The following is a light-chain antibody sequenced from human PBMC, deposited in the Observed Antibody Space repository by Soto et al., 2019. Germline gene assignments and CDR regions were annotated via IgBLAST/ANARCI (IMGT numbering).Light chain of an antibody. CDR1: QSINSKS. CDR2: NTS. Sequence: EIVLTQSPGTLSLSPGEGATVSCRVSQSINSKSLVWYQRKFGQAPRLLIYNTSSRATGIPDRFSGSGSGTDFTLTISRLEPEDFAVYYCQQYGSSPGWTFGQGTKVDIK. CDR3: QQYGSSPGWT. V-gene: IGKV3-20*01. J-gene: IGKJ1*01.